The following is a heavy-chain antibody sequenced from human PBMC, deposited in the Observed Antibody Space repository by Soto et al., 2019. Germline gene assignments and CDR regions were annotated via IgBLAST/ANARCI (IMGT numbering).Heavy chain of an antibody. V-gene: IGHV3-7*01. CDR3: ARVIAVAGPFDY. J-gene: IGHJ4*02. D-gene: IGHD6-19*01. CDR1: GFTFSSYW. CDR2: IKQDGSEK. Sequence: GGSLRLSCAASGFTFSSYWMSWVRQAPGKGLEWVANIKQDGSEKYYVDSGKGRFTISRDNAKNALYLQMNSRRAEDTAVYYCARVIAVAGPFDYWGQGTLVTVSS.